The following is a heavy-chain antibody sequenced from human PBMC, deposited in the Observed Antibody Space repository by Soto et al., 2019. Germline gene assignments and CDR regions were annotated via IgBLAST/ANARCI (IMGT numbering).Heavy chain of an antibody. CDR1: GFTFDDYA. V-gene: IGHV3-9*01. CDR3: TKGCSHGLGPDWFDP. Sequence: EVQLVESGGGLVQPGTSLRLSCAASGFTFDDYAFHWVRQAPGKGLEWVSGISWNSDSIDYADSVRGRFFVSRDNAKNSLYLQMNSLRDDDTAFYYCTKGCSHGLGPDWFDPWGQGTLVTVSA. D-gene: IGHD5-18*01. CDR2: ISWNSDSI. J-gene: IGHJ5*02.